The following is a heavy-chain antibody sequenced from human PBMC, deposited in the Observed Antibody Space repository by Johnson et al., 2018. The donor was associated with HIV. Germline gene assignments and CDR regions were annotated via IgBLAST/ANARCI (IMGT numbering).Heavy chain of an antibody. D-gene: IGHD1-14*01. J-gene: IGHJ3*02. CDR3: ARYREMPAWRDAFDI. Sequence: DVQLAESGGGVVRPGGSLRLSCGASGFTFDEYAMRWVRHGPGKGLEWVSGINWNGGRIGYADSVKGRFTISRDNAKNSLYLQMNSLRAEDTDVYYCARYREMPAWRDAFDIWGQGTMVTVSS. V-gene: IGHV3-20*04. CDR1: GFTFDEYA. CDR2: INWNGGRI.